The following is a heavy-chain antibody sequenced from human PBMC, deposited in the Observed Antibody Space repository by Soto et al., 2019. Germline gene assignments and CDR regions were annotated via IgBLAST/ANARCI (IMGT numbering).Heavy chain of an antibody. D-gene: IGHD3-22*01. CDR1: GCSISSGGYY. CDR3: ARNGIDSSGYFDY. V-gene: IGHV4-31*02. CDR2: IYYSGST. J-gene: IGHJ4*02. Sequence: TLSLTCTVSGCSISSGGYYWSWIRQHPGKGLEWIGYIYYSGSTYYNPSLKSRVTISVDTSKNQFSLKLSSVTAADTAVYYCARNGIDSSGYFDYWGQGTLVTVSS.